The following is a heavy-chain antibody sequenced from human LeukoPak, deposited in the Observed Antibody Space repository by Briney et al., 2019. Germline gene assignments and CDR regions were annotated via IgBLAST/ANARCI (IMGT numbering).Heavy chain of an antibody. CDR2: ISSSGTTI. V-gene: IGHV3-48*03. Sequence: GGSLRLSCAASGFTFSSYEMNWVRQAPGKGLEWVSYISSSGTTIYYADSVKGRFTISRDNAKNSLFLQLNSLRAEDTALYYCARDLHYYVAMDVWGQGTTVTVSS. CDR3: ARDLHYYVAMDV. CDR1: GFTFSSYE. D-gene: IGHD3-10*02. J-gene: IGHJ6*02.